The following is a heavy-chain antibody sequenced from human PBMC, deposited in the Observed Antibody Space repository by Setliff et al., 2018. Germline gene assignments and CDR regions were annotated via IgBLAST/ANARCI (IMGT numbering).Heavy chain of an antibody. J-gene: IGHJ5*02. CDR2: IYDSGSS. Sequence: SETLSLTCTVSGGSVSNSGFFWGWLRQAPGKGLEWIGNIYDSGSSNYNASLKSRLIIKRDTSKNQISLKLTYVTAADTAVYYCGRGFSRIEGWGNWFDPWGQGILVTVSS. CDR3: GRGFSRIEGWGNWFDP. V-gene: IGHV4-39*01. CDR1: GGSVSNSGFF. D-gene: IGHD2-15*01.